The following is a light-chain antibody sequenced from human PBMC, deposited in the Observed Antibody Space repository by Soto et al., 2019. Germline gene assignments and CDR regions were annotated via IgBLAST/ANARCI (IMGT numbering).Light chain of an antibody. Sequence: QSALTQPASVSGAPGQSITISCTGTSSDVGGYNYVSWYQQHPGKAPKLMIYEGSKRPSGVSNRCSGSKSGNTASLTISGLQAEDEADYYCSSYTSSSTYVFGPGTKLTVL. V-gene: IGLV2-14*01. CDR3: SSYTSSSTYV. CDR2: EGS. CDR1: SSDVGGYNY. J-gene: IGLJ1*01.